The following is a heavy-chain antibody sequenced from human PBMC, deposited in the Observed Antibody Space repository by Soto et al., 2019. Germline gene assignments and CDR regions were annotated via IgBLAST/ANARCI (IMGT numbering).Heavy chain of an antibody. D-gene: IGHD2-2*01. CDR2: ISAYNDHT. Sequence: QVQLVQSGAEVKKPGASVKVSCKASGYSFTNYGISWVRQAPGQGLEWMGWISAYNDHTNYAQKFQGRVTMTTDTSTSTAYMELRSLRSDDTAVYYCARDSAPYCSGTSCYPFDYWGQGTLVTVSS. CDR1: GYSFTNYG. CDR3: ARDSAPYCSGTSCYPFDY. V-gene: IGHV1-18*04. J-gene: IGHJ4*02.